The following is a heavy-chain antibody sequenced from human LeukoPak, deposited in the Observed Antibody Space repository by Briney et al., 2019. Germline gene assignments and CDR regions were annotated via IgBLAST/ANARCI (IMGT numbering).Heavy chain of an antibody. CDR2: ISAYNANT. V-gene: IGHV1-18*01. J-gene: IGHJ5*02. Sequence: ASVKVSCKASGYTFTNFPIGWVRQAPGQGLEWMGWISAYNANTNYAQKLQGRVTMTTDTSTSTAYMELRSLRSDDTAVFYCARNPYYYGSGSFENWFDPWGQGTLVTVSS. CDR1: GYTFTNFP. D-gene: IGHD3-10*01. CDR3: ARNPYYYGSGSFENWFDP.